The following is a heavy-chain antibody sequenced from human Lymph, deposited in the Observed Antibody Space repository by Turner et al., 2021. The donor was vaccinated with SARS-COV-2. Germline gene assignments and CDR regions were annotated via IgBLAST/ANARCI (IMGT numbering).Heavy chain of an antibody. CDR3: ARGPPDFPYYFDY. CDR2: ITFTSSYI. Sequence: EVQLVESGGGLVKPGGSLRLSCAASGFTFSSYSMNWVRQAPGKGPEWVSSITFTSSYIYDADAVKGRFTISRDNAKNSLYLQMNSLRAEDTAVYYCARGPPDFPYYFDYWGQGTLVTVSS. CDR1: GFTFSSYS. D-gene: IGHD2-21*02. J-gene: IGHJ4*02. V-gene: IGHV3-21*01.